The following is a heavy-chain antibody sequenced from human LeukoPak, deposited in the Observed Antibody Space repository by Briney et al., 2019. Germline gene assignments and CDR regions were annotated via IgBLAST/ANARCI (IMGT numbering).Heavy chain of an antibody. CDR2: ISGSGGST. D-gene: IGHD3-16*02. J-gene: IGHJ4*02. V-gene: IGHV3-23*01. CDR1: GFTFSSYA. Sequence: PPGGSLRLSCAASGFTFSSYAMSWVRKAPGKGLDWVSAISGSGGSTYYADSVKGRFTISRDNSKNTLYLQMNSLRAEDTAVYYCAKIPMITFGGVIYYFDYWGQGTLVTVSS. CDR3: AKIPMITFGGVIYYFDY.